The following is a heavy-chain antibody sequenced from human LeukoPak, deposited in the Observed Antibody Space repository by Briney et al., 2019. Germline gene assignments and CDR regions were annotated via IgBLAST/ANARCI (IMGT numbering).Heavy chain of an antibody. J-gene: IGHJ4*02. V-gene: IGHV3-11*06. CDR1: GFTFSDYY. CDR2: ISSSSSYT. CDR3: ARIIAVAGGYYFDY. Sequence: GGSLRLSCAASGFTFSDYYMSWIRQAPGKGLEGVSYISSSSSYTNYADSVKGRFTISRDNAKNSLYLQMNSLRAEDTAVYYCARIIAVAGGYYFDYWGQGTLVTVSS. D-gene: IGHD6-19*01.